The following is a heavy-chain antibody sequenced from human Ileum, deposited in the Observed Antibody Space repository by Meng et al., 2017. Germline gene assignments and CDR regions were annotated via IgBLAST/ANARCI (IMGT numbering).Heavy chain of an antibody. D-gene: IGHD7-27*01. CDR1: GGSVSTSDYQ. J-gene: IGHJ4*02. V-gene: IGHV4-61*08. CDR2: AGT. CDR3: ARDHWGSLDY. Sequence: QVQLQESGPGLVRPSETLSLICTVSGGSVSTSDYQWGWIRQPPGKGLEWIVHAGTNYNPSLKSRVTISVDTSKRQFSLKLTSVTAADTAVYYCARDHWGSLDYWGQGILVTVSS.